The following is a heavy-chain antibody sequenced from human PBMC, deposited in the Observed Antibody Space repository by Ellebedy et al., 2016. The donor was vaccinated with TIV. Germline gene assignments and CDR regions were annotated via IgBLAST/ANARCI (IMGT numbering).Heavy chain of an antibody. CDR1: GFTFSDYY. J-gene: IGHJ4*02. Sequence: GESLKISCAASGFTFSDYYMSWIRQAPGKGLEWVSSISGGSTYYADSRKGRFTISRDNSKNTLHLQMNSLRAEDTAVYYCAGVWFGYRVYWGQGTLVTVSS. CDR2: ISGGST. CDR3: AGVWFGYRVY. V-gene: IGHV3-38-3*01. D-gene: IGHD3-10*01.